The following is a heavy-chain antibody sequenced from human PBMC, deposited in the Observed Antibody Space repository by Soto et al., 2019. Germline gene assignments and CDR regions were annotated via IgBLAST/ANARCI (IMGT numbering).Heavy chain of an antibody. V-gene: IGHV1-24*01. Sequence: ASVKVSCKVSGYTLTELSMHWVRQAPGKGLEWMGGFDPEGGETIYAQKFQGRVTMTEDTSTDTAYMELSSLRSEDTAVYYCATEGMAYCGGDCLSYGMDVWGQGTTVTVSS. CDR1: GYTLTELS. D-gene: IGHD2-21*02. J-gene: IGHJ6*02. CDR2: FDPEGGET. CDR3: ATEGMAYCGGDCLSYGMDV.